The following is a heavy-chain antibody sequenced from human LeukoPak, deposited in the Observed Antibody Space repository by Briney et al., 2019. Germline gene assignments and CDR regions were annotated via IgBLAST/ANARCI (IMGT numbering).Heavy chain of an antibody. D-gene: IGHD3/OR15-3a*01. V-gene: IGHV4-59*01. CDR1: GGSISSYY. J-gene: IGHJ4*02. CDR2: IYYSGST. CDR3: ARSHSVWTSFDY. Sequence: SETLSLTCTVSGGSISSYYWSWIRHPPGKGLEWIGYIYYSGSTNYNPSLKSRVTISVDTSKNQFSLKLSSVTAPDTAVYYCARSHSVWTSFDYWGQGTLVTVSS.